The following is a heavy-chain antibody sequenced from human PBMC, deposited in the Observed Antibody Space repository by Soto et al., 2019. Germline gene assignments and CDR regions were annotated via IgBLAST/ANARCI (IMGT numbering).Heavy chain of an antibody. CDR3: ASRGHSRGQFIIDY. J-gene: IGHJ4*02. CDR2: IYHTGST. CDR1: SGSIRSDNW. D-gene: IGHD3-10*01. V-gene: IGHV4-4*01. Sequence: TLYLTCAGSSGSIRSDNWWSWVRQPPGQGLEWIGGIYHTGSTNYNPSLKSRLTILVDKSKNQFSLTLNSVTAEDTAVSFSASRGHSRGQFIIDYWAQGTMVTVSS.